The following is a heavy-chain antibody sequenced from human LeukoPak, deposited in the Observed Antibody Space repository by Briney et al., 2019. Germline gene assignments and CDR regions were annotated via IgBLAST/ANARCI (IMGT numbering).Heavy chain of an antibody. CDR1: GFTFSSYS. J-gene: IGHJ4*02. D-gene: IGHD3-3*01. CDR3: ARDPPYYDFWSDDAYYFDY. CDR2: ISSSSSYI. Sequence: GGSLRLSCAASGFTFSSYSMNWVPQAPGKGLEWVSSISSSSSYIYYADSVKGRFTISRDNAKNSLYLQMNSLRAEDTAVYYCARDPPYYDFWSDDAYYFDYWGQGTLVTVSS. V-gene: IGHV3-21*01.